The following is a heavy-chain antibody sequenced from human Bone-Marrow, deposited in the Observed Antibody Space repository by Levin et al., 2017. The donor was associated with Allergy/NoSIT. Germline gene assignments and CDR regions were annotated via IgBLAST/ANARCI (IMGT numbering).Heavy chain of an antibody. CDR1: GFTFSSYA. V-gene: IGHV3-30-3*01. CDR3: ARDSVPWYNWNDRDDDGMDG. J-gene: IGHJ6*02. Sequence: GGSLRLSCAASGFTFSSYAMHWVRQAPGKGLEWVAVISYDGSNKYYADSVKGRFTISRDNSKNTLYLQMNSLRAEDTAVYYCARDSVPWYNWNDRDDDGMDGWGQGTTVTVSS. D-gene: IGHD1-1*01. CDR2: ISYDGSNK.